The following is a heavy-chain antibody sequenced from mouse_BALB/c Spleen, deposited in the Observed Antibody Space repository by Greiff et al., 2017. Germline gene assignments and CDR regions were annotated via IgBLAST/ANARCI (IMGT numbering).Heavy chain of an antibody. CDR1: GFSLTSYG. J-gene: IGHJ2*01. D-gene: IGHD1-1*01. CDR2: IWAGGST. Sequence: VKLVESGPGLVAPSQSLSITCTVSGFSLTSYGVHWVRQPPGKGLEWLGVIWAGGSTNYNSALMSRLSISKDNSKSQVFLKMNSLQTDDTAMYYCARDTVVAKGYLDYWGQGTTLTVSS. CDR3: ARDTVVAKGYLDY. V-gene: IGHV2-9*02.